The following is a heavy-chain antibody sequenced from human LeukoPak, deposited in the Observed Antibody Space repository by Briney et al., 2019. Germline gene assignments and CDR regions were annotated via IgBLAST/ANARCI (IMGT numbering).Heavy chain of an antibody. J-gene: IGHJ4*02. V-gene: IGHV3-66*01. CDR2: IYSGGST. Sequence: PGGSLRLSCAASGFTISSNYMNWVRQAPGKGLEWVSVIYSGGSTYYADSVKGRFTISRDNSKNTLYLQMNSLRAEDTAVHYCARVVGAMTFDYWGQGTLVTVSS. D-gene: IGHD1-26*01. CDR3: ARVVGAMTFDY. CDR1: GFTISSNY.